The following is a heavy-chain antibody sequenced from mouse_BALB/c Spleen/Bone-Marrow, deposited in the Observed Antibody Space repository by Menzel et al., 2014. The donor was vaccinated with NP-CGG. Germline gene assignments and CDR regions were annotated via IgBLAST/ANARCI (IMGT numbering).Heavy chain of an antibody. Sequence: VQLVESGAGLVKPGASVKLSCKASGYTFTEHIIHWVKQGSGQGLEWIGWFYPGSGSIKYNEKFKDKATLTADKSSSTVYMELSRLTSEDAAVYFCARRGYGSSAWFAYWGQGTLVTVSA. CDR2: FYPGSGSI. D-gene: IGHD1-1*01. V-gene: IGHV1-62-2*01. CDR1: GYTFTEHI. CDR3: ARRGYGSSAWFAY. J-gene: IGHJ3*01.